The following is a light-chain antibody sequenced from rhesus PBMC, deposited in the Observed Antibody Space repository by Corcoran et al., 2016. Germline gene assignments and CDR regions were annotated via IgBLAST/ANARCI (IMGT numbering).Light chain of an antibody. Sequence: DIQMTQSPSSLSASVGARVTITCRASQGISNYLSWYQQKLGNAPKLLIYDASTLQSGVPSRFKGSGSETDVTLTISSLQPEDFATYYCLQYNSDPRTFGQGTKVEIK. CDR3: LQYNSDPRT. V-gene: IGKV1-43*02. CDR1: QGISNY. J-gene: IGKJ1*01. CDR2: DAS.